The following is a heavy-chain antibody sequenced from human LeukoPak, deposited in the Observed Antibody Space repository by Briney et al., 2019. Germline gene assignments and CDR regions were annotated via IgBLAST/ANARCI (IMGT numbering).Heavy chain of an antibody. J-gene: IGHJ3*02. CDR3: ARGRSGWFGEQNAFDI. CDR2: INHSGST. CDR1: GGSFGGYY. V-gene: IGHV4-34*01. Sequence: SETLSLTCAVYGGSFGGYYWSWIRQPPGKGLEWIGEINHSGSTNYNPSLKSRVTISVDTSKNQFSLKLSSVTAADTAVYYCARGRSGWFGEQNAFDIWGQGTMVTVSS. D-gene: IGHD3-10*01.